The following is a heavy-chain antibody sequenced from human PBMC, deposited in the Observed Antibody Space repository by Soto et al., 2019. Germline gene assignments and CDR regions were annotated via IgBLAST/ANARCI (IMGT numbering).Heavy chain of an antibody. Sequence: PGESLKICRKGSGYSFTSYWIGWVRQMPGKGLEWMGIIYPGDSDTRYSPSFQGQVTISADKSISTAYLQWSSLKASDTAMYYCASTSAAGKYYYGLDVWGQATTVTVSS. V-gene: IGHV5-51*01. CDR3: ASTSAAGKYYYGLDV. D-gene: IGHD6-13*01. CDR2: IYPGDSDT. CDR1: GYSFTSYW. J-gene: IGHJ6*02.